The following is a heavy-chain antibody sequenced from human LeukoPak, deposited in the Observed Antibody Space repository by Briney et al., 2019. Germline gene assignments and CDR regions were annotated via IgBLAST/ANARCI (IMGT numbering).Heavy chain of an antibody. V-gene: IGHV3-21*01. Sequence: GGSLRLSCAASGFTFSSYWMSWVRQAPGKGLEWVSSISSSSSYIYYADSVKGRFTISRDNAKNSLYLQMNSLRAEDTAVYYCARRRDIVVVPAAYNWFDPWGQGTLVTVSS. D-gene: IGHD2-2*01. J-gene: IGHJ5*02. CDR2: ISSSSSYI. CDR1: GFTFSSYW. CDR3: ARRRDIVVVPAAYNWFDP.